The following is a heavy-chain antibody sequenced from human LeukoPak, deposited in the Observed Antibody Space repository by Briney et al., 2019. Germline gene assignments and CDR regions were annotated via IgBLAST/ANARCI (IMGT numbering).Heavy chain of an antibody. D-gene: IGHD4-17*01. CDR2: IKQDGSEK. V-gene: IGHV3-7*01. J-gene: IGHJ4*02. Sequence: GGSLRLSCAASGFTFSSYWMSWVRQAPGKGLEWVANIKQDGSEKYHVDSVKGRFTISRDNAKNSLYLQMNSLRAEDTAVYYCARSDYGDYATPFDYWGQGTLVTVSS. CDR1: GFTFSSYW. CDR3: ARSDYGDYATPFDY.